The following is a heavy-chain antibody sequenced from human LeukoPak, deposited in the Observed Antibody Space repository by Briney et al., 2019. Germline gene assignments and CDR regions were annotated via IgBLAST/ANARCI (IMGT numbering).Heavy chain of an antibody. Sequence: SETLSLTCTVSGGSISSGGYYWSWIRQHPGKGLEWIGYIYYSGSTYYNPSLKSRDTISVDTSKNQFSLKLSSVTAADTAVYYCARGLLFSWFDPWGQGTLVTVYS. D-gene: IGHD2-21*02. CDR1: GGSISSGGYY. J-gene: IGHJ5*02. CDR3: ARGLLFSWFDP. CDR2: IYYSGST. V-gene: IGHV4-31*03.